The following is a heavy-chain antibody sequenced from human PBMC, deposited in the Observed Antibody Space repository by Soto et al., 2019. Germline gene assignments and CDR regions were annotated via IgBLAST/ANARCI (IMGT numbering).Heavy chain of an antibody. V-gene: IGHV1-18*01. J-gene: IGHJ6*02. Sequence: ASVKVSCQSSGYTFTSYGVTWVRQAPGQGLAWMGWISGYNGHTKYAQKLQGRVTMNTDTPTSTAYMELRSLGSDDTAVYYCARDKEIMMQLVPRSYDYGMDVWGQGTTVTVSS. CDR3: ARDKEIMMQLVPRSYDYGMDV. D-gene: IGHD1-1*01. CDR2: ISGYNGHT. CDR1: GYTFTSYG.